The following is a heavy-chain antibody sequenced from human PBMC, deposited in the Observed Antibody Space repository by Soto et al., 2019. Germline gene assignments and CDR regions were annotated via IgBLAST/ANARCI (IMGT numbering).Heavy chain of an antibody. CDR1: GGSISSGGYY. CDR2: IYYSGST. D-gene: IGHD3-10*01. J-gene: IGHJ6*02. Sequence: QVQLQESGPGLVKPSQTLSLTCTVSGGSISSGGYYWSWIRQHPGKGLEWIGYIYYSGSTYYNPSLKGRVTISVDTSKNQFSLKLSSVTAADTAVYYCARYKSTAMVRGVIIGGMDVWGQGTTVTVSS. V-gene: IGHV4-31*03. CDR3: ARYKSTAMVRGVIIGGMDV.